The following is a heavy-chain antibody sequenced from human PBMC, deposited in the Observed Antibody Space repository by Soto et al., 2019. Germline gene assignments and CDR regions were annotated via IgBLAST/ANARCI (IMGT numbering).Heavy chain of an antibody. CDR1: GLTFSGYV. CDR2: ISGNGDST. J-gene: IGHJ5*01. Sequence: EAQLRESGGGLVQPGGSLRLSCAASGLTFSGYVMSWVRQAPGKGLEWVSSISGNGDSTYYTDSVKGRFTISRDNSKNTLYLLMDILRAEDTAVYYCAIPLSRGALSHIGSWGQGTLVTVSS. V-gene: IGHV3-23*01. CDR3: AIPLSRGALSHIGS.